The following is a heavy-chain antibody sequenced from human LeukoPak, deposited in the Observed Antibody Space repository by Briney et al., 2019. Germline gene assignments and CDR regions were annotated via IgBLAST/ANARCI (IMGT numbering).Heavy chain of an antibody. CDR1: GGSISTYY. CDR2: IYYSGST. V-gene: IGHV4-39*07. J-gene: IGHJ6*03. D-gene: IGHD6-19*01. CDR3: ARERYSSGWYSLPHGYYYMDV. Sequence: PSETLSLTCTVSGGSISTYYWGWIRQPPGRGLEWIGSIYYSGSTYYNPSLRSRVTISLDTSKNQFSLKLNSVTAADTAVYYCARERYSSGWYSLPHGYYYMDVWGKGTTVTVSS.